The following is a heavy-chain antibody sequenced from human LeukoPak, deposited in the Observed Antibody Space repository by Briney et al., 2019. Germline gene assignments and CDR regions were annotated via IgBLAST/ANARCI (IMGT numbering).Heavy chain of an antibody. J-gene: IGHJ3*02. V-gene: IGHV4-31*03. CDR2: IFNTGDT. D-gene: IGHD3-9*01. CDR3: ARGGDYDDLTGYYLSSFDI. Sequence: SETLSLTCTVSGGSISSGGYYWNWIRQHPGKGLEYIGYIFNTGDTYYNPSLKSRLTLSVDTSKNQFSLKLSSVTAADTAVYYCARGGDYDDLTGYYLSSFDIWGRGTIVTVSS. CDR1: GGSISSGGYY.